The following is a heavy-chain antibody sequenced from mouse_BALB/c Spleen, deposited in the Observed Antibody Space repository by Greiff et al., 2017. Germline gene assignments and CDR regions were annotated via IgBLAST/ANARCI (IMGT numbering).Heavy chain of an antibody. D-gene: IGHD1-1*01. CDR2: ISSGGGST. CDR3: ARHEELQD. J-gene: IGHJ3*01. V-gene: IGHV5-12-1*01. CDR1: GFAFSSYD. Sequence: VQLKESGGGLVKPGGSLKLSCAASGFAFSSYDMSWVRQTPEKRLEWVAYISSGGGSTYYPDTVKGRFTISRDNAKNTLYLQMSSLKSEDTAMYYCARHEELQDWGQGTLVTVSA.